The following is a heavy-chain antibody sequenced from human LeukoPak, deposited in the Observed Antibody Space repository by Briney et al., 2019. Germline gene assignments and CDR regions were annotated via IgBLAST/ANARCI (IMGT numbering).Heavy chain of an antibody. J-gene: IGHJ4*02. CDR2: INPNNGGT. CDR3: ARDKGRSEASDY. V-gene: IGHV1-2*02. Sequence: ASVKVSCKSSGYSFTGYYLHWVRQAPGQGLEWMGWINPNNGGTNYAQKFQGRVTMTRDTSITTAYMELTSLTSGDTAVYYCARDKGRSEASDYWGQGSLVTVSS. CDR1: GYSFTGYY. D-gene: IGHD5-12*01.